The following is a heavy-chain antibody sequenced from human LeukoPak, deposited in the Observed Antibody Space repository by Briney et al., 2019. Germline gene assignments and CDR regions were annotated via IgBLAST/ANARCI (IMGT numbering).Heavy chain of an antibody. V-gene: IGHV4-34*01. Sequence: KPSETLSLTCAVYGGSFSGYYWSWIRQPPGKGLEWIGEINHSGSTNYNPSLKSRVTISVDTSKNQFSLKLSSVTAADTAVYYCARWGWDTAMVRVVDYWGQGTLVTVSS. J-gene: IGHJ4*02. CDR2: INHSGST. CDR1: GGSFSGYY. D-gene: IGHD5-18*01. CDR3: ARWGWDTAMVRVVDY.